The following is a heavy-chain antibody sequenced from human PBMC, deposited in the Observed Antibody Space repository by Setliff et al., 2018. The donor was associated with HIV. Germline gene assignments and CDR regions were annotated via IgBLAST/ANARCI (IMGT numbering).Heavy chain of an antibody. CDR1: GYSFTGYA. CDR2: MNPSTGEI. D-gene: IGHD2-21*01. J-gene: IGHJ4*02. V-gene: IGHV1-8*01. Sequence: ASVKVSCKTSGYSFTGYAINWVRQATGQGLEWMAWMNPSTGEIGYAQKFQGRLTMTRDSSISTAYMELRGLRSEDAAIYYCARPSHVYGDNGPLGYWGQGTQVTVSS. CDR3: ARPSHVYGDNGPLGY.